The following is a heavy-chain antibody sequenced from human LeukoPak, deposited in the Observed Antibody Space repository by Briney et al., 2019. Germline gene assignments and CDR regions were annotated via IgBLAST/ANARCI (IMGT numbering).Heavy chain of an antibody. J-gene: IGHJ4*02. V-gene: IGHV3-49*03. CDR3: SREPKGRWLQFDY. CDR2: IRSKVHGGTA. CDR1: GFTFGDDT. Sequence: GGSLRLSCTPSGFTFGDDTMSWFRQAPGKGLEWVGFIRSKVHGGTAEYAASVKGRFTLSRDDSKSIAYLQMNSLKIEDTAVYYCSREPKGRWLQFDYRGQGTLVTVSS. D-gene: IGHD5-24*01.